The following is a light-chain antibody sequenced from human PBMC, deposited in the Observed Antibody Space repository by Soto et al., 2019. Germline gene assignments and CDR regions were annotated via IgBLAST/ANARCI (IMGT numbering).Light chain of an antibody. J-gene: IGKJ1*01. CDR1: QTVNTY. V-gene: IGKV1-39*01. Sequence: DIQMTQSPSSLSASVGDRVTITCRASQTVNTYLNWYQQRPGKAPKLLLSAASSLKSGVPSRFSGTVSGTDFTLTISSLQPEDSATYYCQHSYSSPPTFGQGTRVEIK. CDR2: AAS. CDR3: QHSYSSPPT.